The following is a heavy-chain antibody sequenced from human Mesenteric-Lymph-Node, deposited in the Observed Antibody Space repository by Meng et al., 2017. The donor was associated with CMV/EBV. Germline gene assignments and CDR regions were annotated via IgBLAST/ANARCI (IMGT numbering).Heavy chain of an antibody. V-gene: IGHV3-21*01. CDR3: ARDPDSTMVRGVIAV. CDR1: GFTFSSYS. Sequence: GGSLRLSCAASGFTFSSYSMNWVRQAPGKGLEWVSSISSSSSYIYYADSVKGRFTISRDNAKNSLYLQMNSLRAEDTAVYYCARDPDSTMVRGVIAVWGQGTTVTVSS. D-gene: IGHD3-10*01. J-gene: IGHJ6*02. CDR2: ISSSSSYI.